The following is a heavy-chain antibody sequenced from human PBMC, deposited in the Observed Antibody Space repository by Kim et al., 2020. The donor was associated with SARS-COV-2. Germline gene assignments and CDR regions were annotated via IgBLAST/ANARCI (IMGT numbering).Heavy chain of an antibody. CDR3: ARDYYAFWSGYFSVGVDYYYGMDV. CDR2: ISYDGSNK. J-gene: IGHJ6*02. Sequence: GGSLRLSCAASGFTFSSYAMHWVRQAPGKGLEWVAVISYDGSNKYYVDSVKGRFTISRDNSKNTLYLQMNSLRAEDTAVYYCARDYYAFWSGYFSVGVDYYYGMDVWGQGTTVTVSS. CDR1: GFTFSSYA. V-gene: IGHV3-30*04. D-gene: IGHD3-3*01.